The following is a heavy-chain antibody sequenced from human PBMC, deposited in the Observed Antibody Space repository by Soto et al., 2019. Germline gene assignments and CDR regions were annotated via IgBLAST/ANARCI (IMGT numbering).Heavy chain of an antibody. V-gene: IGHV5-51*01. CDR3: ARHGVAATGRRYYYYGMDV. D-gene: IGHD2-15*01. Sequence: SGESLKISCKGSGYSFTSYWIGWVRQMPGKGLEWMGIIYPGDSDTRYSPSFQGQVTISADKSISTAYLQWSSLKASDTAMYYCARHGVAATGRRYYYYGMDVWGQGTTVTVSS. CDR1: GYSFTSYW. J-gene: IGHJ6*02. CDR2: IYPGDSDT.